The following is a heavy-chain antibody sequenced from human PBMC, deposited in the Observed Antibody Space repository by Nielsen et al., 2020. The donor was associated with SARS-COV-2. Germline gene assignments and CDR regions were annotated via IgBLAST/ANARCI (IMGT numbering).Heavy chain of an antibody. V-gene: IGHV3-30*18. CDR2: ISYDGSNK. Sequence: GGSLRLSCAASGFTFSSYGMHWVRQAPGKGLEWVAVISYDGSNKYYADSVKGRFTISRDNSKNTLYLQMNSLRAEDTAVYYCAKDRITMVRGVFYYGMDVWGQGTTVTVSS. CDR3: AKDRITMVRGVFYYGMDV. CDR1: GFTFSSYG. D-gene: IGHD3-10*01. J-gene: IGHJ6*02.